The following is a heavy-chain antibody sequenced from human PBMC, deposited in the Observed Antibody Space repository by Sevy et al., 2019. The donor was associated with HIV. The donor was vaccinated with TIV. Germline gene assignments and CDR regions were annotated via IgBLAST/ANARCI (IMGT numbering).Heavy chain of an antibody. Sequence: GGSLRLSCAASGFIFSGYVMSWVRQAPGKGLEWVSGISASGGGTYYADSVKGRFTVSRDNSKNTLYLEMNSPRAEDTAVYYCAKDASSSWTGGTFQHWGQGTLVTVSS. CDR1: GFIFSGYV. J-gene: IGHJ1*01. V-gene: IGHV3-23*01. D-gene: IGHD6-13*01. CDR3: AKDASSSWTGGTFQH. CDR2: ISASGGGT.